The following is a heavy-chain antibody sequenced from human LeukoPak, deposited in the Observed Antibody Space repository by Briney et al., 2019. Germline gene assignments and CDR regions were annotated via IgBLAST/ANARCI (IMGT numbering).Heavy chain of an antibody. CDR2: LSWNSNSI. J-gene: IGHJ4*02. V-gene: IGHV3-9*01. D-gene: IGHD2-8*01. Sequence: GGSLRLSCAVSGFTFRTYWMHWVRQAPGKGLEWVSGLSWNSNSIGYADSVKGRFTISRDNAKNSLYLQMNSLRAEDTALYYCVVLAMENYWGQGTLVTVSS. CDR3: VVLAMENY. CDR1: GFTFRTYW.